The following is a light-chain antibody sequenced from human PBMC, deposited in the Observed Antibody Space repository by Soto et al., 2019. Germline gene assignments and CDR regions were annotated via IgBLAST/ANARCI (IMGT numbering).Light chain of an antibody. CDR1: QSISGS. CDR3: QQYNGYWT. CDR2: EAS. V-gene: IGKV1-5*03. J-gene: IGKJ1*01. Sequence: DIQMTQSPSTLSASVGDRVTITCRASQSISGSLAWDQQKPGKAPKLLIYEASNLKSGVPSRFSGSGSGTEYTLTISSLQPDYSASYYCQQYNGYWTFGQGTRVEIK.